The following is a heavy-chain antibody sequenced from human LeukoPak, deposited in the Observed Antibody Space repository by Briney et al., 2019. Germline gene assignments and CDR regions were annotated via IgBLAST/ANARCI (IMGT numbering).Heavy chain of an antibody. V-gene: IGHV1-2*04. CDR2: INPNSGGT. CDR1: GYTFTGYY. Sequence: ASVQVSCKASGYTFTGYYMHWVRQAPGQGLEWMGWINPNSGGTNYAQKFQGWVTMTRDTSISTAYMELSRLRSDDTAVYYCAGGRAVAGTWYYFDYWGQGTLVTVSS. D-gene: IGHD6-19*01. CDR3: AGGRAVAGTWYYFDY. J-gene: IGHJ4*02.